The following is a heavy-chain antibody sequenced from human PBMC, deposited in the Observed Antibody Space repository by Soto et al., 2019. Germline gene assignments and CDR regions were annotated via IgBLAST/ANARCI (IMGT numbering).Heavy chain of an antibody. CDR3: ARVSYYDILTGPPHYGMDV. D-gene: IGHD3-9*01. J-gene: IGHJ6*02. Sequence: SVKVSCKASGGTFSSYTISWVRQAPGQGLEWMGRIIPILGIANYAQKFQGRVTITADKSTSTAYMELSSLRSEDTAVYYCARVSYYDILTGPPHYGMDVWGQGTTVTVSS. CDR1: GGTFSSYT. V-gene: IGHV1-69*02. CDR2: IIPILGIA.